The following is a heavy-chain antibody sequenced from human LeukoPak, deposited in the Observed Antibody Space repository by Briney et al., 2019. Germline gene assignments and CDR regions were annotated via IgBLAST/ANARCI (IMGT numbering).Heavy chain of an antibody. D-gene: IGHD2-15*01. CDR3: ARLVVVAATFYYYYGMDV. Sequence: SETLSLTCTVSGGSISNYYWSWIRQPAGKGLEWIGRIYSSGTTNYNPSLKSRVTISVDTSKNQFSLKLSSVTAADTAVYYCARLVVVAATFYYYYGMDVWGQGTTVIVSS. J-gene: IGHJ6*02. V-gene: IGHV4-4*07. CDR2: IYSSGTT. CDR1: GGSISNYY.